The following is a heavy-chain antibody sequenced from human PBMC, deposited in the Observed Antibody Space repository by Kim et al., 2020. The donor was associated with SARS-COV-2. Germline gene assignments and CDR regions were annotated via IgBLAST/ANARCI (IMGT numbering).Heavy chain of an antibody. CDR1: GGSISSYY. V-gene: IGHV4-59*08. Sequence: SETLSLTCTVSGGSISSYYWSWIRQPPGKGLEWIGYIFYSGSTNYNPSLKSRVTISVDTSKNQFSLRLSSVTAADTAVYYCARLRVDTAWYFDYWGQGILVTVSS. D-gene: IGHD5-18*01. CDR2: IFYSGST. J-gene: IGHJ4*02. CDR3: ARLRVDTAWYFDY.